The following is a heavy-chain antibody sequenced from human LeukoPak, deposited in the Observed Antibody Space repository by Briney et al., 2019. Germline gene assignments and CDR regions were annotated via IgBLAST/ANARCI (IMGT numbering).Heavy chain of an antibody. D-gene: IGHD2-2*02. CDR1: GGSISSSSYY. Sequence: PSETLSLTCTVSGGSISSSSYYWGWIRQPPGKGLEWIGSIYYSGSTYYNPSLKSRVTISVDTSKNQFSLKLSSVTAAGTAVYYCVGYCSSPPCYTRAVNYWGQGPLVTVPS. CDR3: VGYCSSPPCYTRAVNY. J-gene: IGHJ4*02. CDR2: IYYSGST. V-gene: IGHV4-39*07.